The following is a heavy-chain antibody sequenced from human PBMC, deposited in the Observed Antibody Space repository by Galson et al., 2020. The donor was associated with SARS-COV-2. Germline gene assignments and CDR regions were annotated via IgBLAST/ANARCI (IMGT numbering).Heavy chain of an antibody. Sequence: ASVKVSCKVSGYTLTELSMHWVRQAPGKGLEWMGGFDPEDGETIYAQKFQGRVTMTEDTSTDTAYMELSSRRSEDTAVYYCATARPVGAPNWLDPWGQGTLVTVSS. CDR1: GYTLTELS. CDR3: ATARPVGAPNWLDP. V-gene: IGHV1-24*01. J-gene: IGHJ5*02. D-gene: IGHD1-26*01. CDR2: FDPEDGET.